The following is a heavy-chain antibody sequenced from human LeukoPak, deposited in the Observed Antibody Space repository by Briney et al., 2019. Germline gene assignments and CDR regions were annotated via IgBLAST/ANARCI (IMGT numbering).Heavy chain of an antibody. Sequence: GGSLRLSCAASGFTFSSYWMHWVRQAPGKGLVWVSRIYSNGISTSYADSVKGRFTISRDNAKNTLYLQMNSLKAEDTAIYYCAREGGSYSNYFDYWGQGTLVTVSS. CDR1: GFTFSSYW. CDR2: IYSNGIST. J-gene: IGHJ4*02. D-gene: IGHD1-26*01. CDR3: AREGGSYSNYFDY. V-gene: IGHV3-74*01.